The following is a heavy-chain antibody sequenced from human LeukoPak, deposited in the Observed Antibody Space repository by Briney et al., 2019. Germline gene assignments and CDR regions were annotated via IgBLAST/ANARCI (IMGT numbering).Heavy chain of an antibody. CDR1: GFSFGDYA. J-gene: IGHJ4*02. CDR2: IRSKAYGGTT. CDR3: SRRLHYYDSSGYYYLTYFDC. D-gene: IGHD3-22*01. Sequence: GGSLRLSCTASGFSFGDYAMSWFRQAPGKGLEWIGFIRSKAYGGTTEYAASVKGRLTISRDDSKSIAYLQMSSLKTEDTAVYYCSRRLHYYDSSGYYYLTYFDCWGQGTLVTVSS. V-gene: IGHV3-49*03.